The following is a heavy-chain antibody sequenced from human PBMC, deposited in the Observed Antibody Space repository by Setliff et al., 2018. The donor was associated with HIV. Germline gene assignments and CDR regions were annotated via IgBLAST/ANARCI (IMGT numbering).Heavy chain of an antibody. CDR2: ISIGSGGAI. Sequence: GGSLRLSCAASGFTFRNYKFNWVRQAPGRGLEWVSSISIGSGGAIDYADSVQGRFTISRDNSKNSLYLQMNSLRVEDTAVYYCANSPARPPFDCWGQGALVTVSS. CDR3: ANSPARPPFDC. D-gene: IGHD6-6*01. J-gene: IGHJ4*02. V-gene: IGHV3-48*03. CDR1: GFTFRNYK.